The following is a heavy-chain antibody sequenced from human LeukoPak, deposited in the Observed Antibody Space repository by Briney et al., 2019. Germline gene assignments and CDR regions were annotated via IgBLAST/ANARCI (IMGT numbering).Heavy chain of an antibody. CDR2: IYHSGST. Sequence: SETLSLTCTVSGYSISSGYYWGWIRQPPGKGLEWIGSIYHSGSTYYNPSLKGRVTISVDTSKNQFSLKLSSVTAADTAVYYCAVRGNIAVAGPIDYWGQGTLVTVSS. V-gene: IGHV4-38-2*02. J-gene: IGHJ4*02. CDR3: AVRGNIAVAGPIDY. D-gene: IGHD6-19*01. CDR1: GYSISSGYY.